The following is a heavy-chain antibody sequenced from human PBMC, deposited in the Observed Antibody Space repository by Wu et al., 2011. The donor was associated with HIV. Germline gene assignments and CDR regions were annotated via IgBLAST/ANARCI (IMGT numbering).Heavy chain of an antibody. J-gene: IGHJ4*02. CDR3: ARDPGNFVISGYYGY. V-gene: IGHV1-2*02. CDR1: GYTFTDFY. D-gene: IGHD3-22*01. Sequence: QVQLVQSGAGMRKPGASVKVSCKASGYTFTDFYMYWVRQAPGQGLEWVGWINPYSGATHYAQKFEDRVSMTRDPSISTAYMELSRLRSDDTAVYYCARDPGNFVISGYYGYWGQGTLVTVSS. CDR2: INPYSGAT.